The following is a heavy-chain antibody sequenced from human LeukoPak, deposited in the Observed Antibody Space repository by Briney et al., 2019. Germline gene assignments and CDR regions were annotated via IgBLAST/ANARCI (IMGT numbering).Heavy chain of an antibody. J-gene: IGHJ4*02. CDR1: GFTVSSNS. CDR3: RAGAYSHPYDY. CDR2: IYSDNT. D-gene: IGHD4/OR15-4a*01. Sequence: GGSLRLSCTVSGFTVSSNSMSWIRQAPGKGLEWVSFIYSDNTHYSDSVKGRFTISRDDSKNTLYLQMNSLRAEDTAVYARRAGAYSHPYDYWGQGTLVTVSS. V-gene: IGHV3-53*01.